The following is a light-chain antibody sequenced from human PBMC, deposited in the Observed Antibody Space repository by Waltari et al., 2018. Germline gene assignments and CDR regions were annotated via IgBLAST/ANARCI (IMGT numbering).Light chain of an antibody. J-gene: IGKJ2*01. CDR1: QSLTKRY. CDR2: GAS. Sequence: VLTQSPGTLSLSPVERVTLSCRASQSLTKRYLAWYQQKPGQAPRLLIYGASSRAAGIPDRFSGSGSGTDFTLTISRLEPEDFAVYYCQQYGSSILYTFGQGTKLEIK. V-gene: IGKV3-20*01. CDR3: QQYGSSILYT.